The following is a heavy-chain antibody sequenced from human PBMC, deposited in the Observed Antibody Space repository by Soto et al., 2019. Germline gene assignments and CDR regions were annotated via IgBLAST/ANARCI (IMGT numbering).Heavy chain of an antibody. J-gene: IGHJ4*02. V-gene: IGHV3-33*01. Sequence: QVQLVDSGGGVVQPGRSLRLSWAASGFTFNNYGMHWVRQAPGKGLEWVALIWHDGSNKGYADSVKGRFTISRDNSKNTLNLQMNSLRVEDTAVYYCTRAAIRGELLDYWGQGTQVTVSS. CDR3: TRAAIRGELLDY. CDR1: GFTFNNYG. D-gene: IGHD1-26*01. CDR2: IWHDGSNK.